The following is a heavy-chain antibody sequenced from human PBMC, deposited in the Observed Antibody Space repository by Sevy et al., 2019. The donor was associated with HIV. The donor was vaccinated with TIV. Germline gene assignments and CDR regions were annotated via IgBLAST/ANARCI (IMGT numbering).Heavy chain of an antibody. V-gene: IGHV3-53*01. CDR2: IYTGDNT. CDR1: GFTVNSNY. J-gene: IGHJ3*02. D-gene: IGHD3-22*01. CDR3: AGLSVYYYDSDGYYTTGNAFDI. Sequence: GGSLRLSCAATGFTVNSNYMSWVRQAPGKGLEWVSLIYTGDNTYYTDSVKGRFTISRDNSKNTLYLQMNSLRAEDTAVYYCAGLSVYYYDSDGYYTTGNAFDIWGQGTMVTVSS.